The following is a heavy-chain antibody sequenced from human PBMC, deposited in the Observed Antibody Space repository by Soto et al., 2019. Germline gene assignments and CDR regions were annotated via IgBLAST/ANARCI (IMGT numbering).Heavy chain of an antibody. V-gene: IGHV3-21*01. CDR1: GFTFSSYS. CDR3: ARDPPSRVVVAATSEGP. J-gene: IGHJ5*02. CDR2: ISSSSSYI. Sequence: EVQLVESGGGLVKPGGSLRLSCAASGFTFSSYSMNWVRQAPGKGLEWVSSISSSSSYIYYADSVKGRFTISRDNAKNSLYLQMNSLRAEDTAVYYCARDPPSRVVVAATSEGPWGQGTLVTVSS. D-gene: IGHD2-15*01.